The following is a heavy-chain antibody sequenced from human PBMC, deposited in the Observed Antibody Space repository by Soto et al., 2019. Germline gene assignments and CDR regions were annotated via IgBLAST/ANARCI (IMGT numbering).Heavy chain of an antibody. Sequence: SETLSLTCTVSCGSISSGGYYWSWIRQHPGKGLEWIGYIYYSGSTYYNPSLKSRVTISVDTSKNQFSLKLSSVTAADTAVYYCARERGSSSRLDYWGQGTLVTVSS. D-gene: IGHD6-6*01. CDR1: CGSISSGGYY. J-gene: IGHJ4*02. CDR2: IYYSGST. CDR3: ARERGSSSRLDY. V-gene: IGHV4-31*03.